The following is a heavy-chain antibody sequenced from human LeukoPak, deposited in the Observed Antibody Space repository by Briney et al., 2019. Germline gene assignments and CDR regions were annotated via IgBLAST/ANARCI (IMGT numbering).Heavy chain of an antibody. CDR2: ISAYNGNT. D-gene: IGHD3-9*01. Sequence: GASVKVSCKASGYTFTSYGISWVRQAPGQGLEWMGWISAYNGNTNYAQKLQGRVTMTTDTSTSTAYMELRRLRSDDTAVYYCARDLPDYDILTGYTYYYYGMDVWGKGTTVTVSS. CDR1: GYTFTSYG. J-gene: IGHJ6*04. CDR3: ARDLPDYDILTGYTYYYYGMDV. V-gene: IGHV1-18*04.